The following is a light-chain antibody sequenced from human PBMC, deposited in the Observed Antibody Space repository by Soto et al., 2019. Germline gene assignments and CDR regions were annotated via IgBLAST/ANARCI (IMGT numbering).Light chain of an antibody. J-gene: IGLJ2*01. V-gene: IGLV2-18*02. CDR1: SSDVGSYNR. CDR3: SSYTSKNTLV. CDR2: EVS. Sequence: QSVLTQPPSVSGSPGQSVTISCTGTSSDVGSYNRVSWYQQPPGTAPKLMIWEVSNRPSGVPDRCSGSKSGNTASLTISGLQAEDEADYYCSSYTSKNTLVFGGGTKLTVL.